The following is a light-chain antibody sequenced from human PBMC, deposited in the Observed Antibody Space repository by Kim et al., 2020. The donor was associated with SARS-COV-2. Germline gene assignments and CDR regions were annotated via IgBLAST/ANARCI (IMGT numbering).Light chain of an antibody. CDR3: GSRDSSGPGV. CDR1: SLRKYP. V-gene: IGLV3-19*01. J-gene: IGLJ3*02. Sequence: ALGQTVRSTGQGDSLRKYPASWYQQKPGQAPILVMHDKNNVRPSGVPDRFSGSNSGNTAFLISTGAQVEDEANYYGGSRDSSGPGVFGGGTQLTVL. CDR2: DKN.